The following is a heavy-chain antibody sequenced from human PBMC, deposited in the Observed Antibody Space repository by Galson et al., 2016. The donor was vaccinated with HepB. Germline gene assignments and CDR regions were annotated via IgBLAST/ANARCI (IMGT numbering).Heavy chain of an antibody. CDR1: GGSISSDNYY. V-gene: IGHV4-61*02. CDR2: IYISGRT. Sequence: TLSLTCTVSGGSISSDNYYWNWLRQPAGKGPEWIGRIYISGRTKYNPPLKSRVTISVDTSKNQFSLKLTSVTATDTAVYYCARVLDWGNWFDPWGQGTLVTVSS. J-gene: IGHJ5*02. CDR3: ARVLDWGNWFDP. D-gene: IGHD3-16*01.